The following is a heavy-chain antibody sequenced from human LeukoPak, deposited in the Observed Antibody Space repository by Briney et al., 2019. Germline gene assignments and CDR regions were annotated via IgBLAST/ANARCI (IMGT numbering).Heavy chain of an antibody. D-gene: IGHD6-19*01. V-gene: IGHV1-2*02. J-gene: IGHJ4*02. CDR1: GYTFTGYY. CDR2: INPNSGGT. Sequence: ASVKVSCKASGYTFTGYYMHWVRQAPGQGLEWMGWINPNSGGTNYAQKFQGRVTMTRDTSISTAYMKLSRLRSDDTAVYYCARDRSPLYSSGWFIDYWGQGTLVTVSS. CDR3: ARDRSPLYSSGWFIDY.